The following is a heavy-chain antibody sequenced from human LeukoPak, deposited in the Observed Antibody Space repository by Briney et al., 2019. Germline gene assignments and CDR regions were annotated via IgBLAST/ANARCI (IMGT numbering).Heavy chain of an antibody. CDR2: IYTGDSDT. V-gene: IGHV5-51*01. CDR1: GYSFTSYW. CDR3: ARGGWDYFFDY. Sequence: GESLKISCKGAGYSFTSYWIGWVRQMPGKGLEWMGIIYTGDSDTRYSPSFPGQVTISDDTSISTAYLRWSSLKASDTAMYYCARGGWDYFFDYWGQGTLVTVSS. J-gene: IGHJ4*02. D-gene: IGHD1-26*01.